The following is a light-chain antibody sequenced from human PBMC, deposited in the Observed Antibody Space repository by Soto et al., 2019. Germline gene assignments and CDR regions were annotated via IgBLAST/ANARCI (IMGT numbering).Light chain of an antibody. Sequence: QSALTQPPSASGSPGQSVTISCTGTSNDVGDYNYVSWYQQHPGKAPKLMIYEVSKRPSGVPGRFSGSKSGNTASLTVSGLQDEDEADYYCSSYAGSSTLYVFGTGTQLTVL. CDR2: EVS. J-gene: IGLJ1*01. CDR3: SSYAGSSTLYV. V-gene: IGLV2-8*01. CDR1: SNDVGDYNY.